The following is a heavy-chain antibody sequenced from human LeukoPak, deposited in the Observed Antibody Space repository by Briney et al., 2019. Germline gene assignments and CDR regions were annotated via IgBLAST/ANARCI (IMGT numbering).Heavy chain of an antibody. CDR3: ARDRAAYDSSGYYPRDYYYMDV. V-gene: IGHV3-48*03. Sequence: PGGSLRLSCAASGFTFRSYEMNWVRQAPGKGLEWVSYISSSGSTIYYADSVKGRFTISRDNAKNPLYLQMNSLRAEDTAVYYCARDRAAYDSSGYYPRDYYYMDVWGKGTTVTVSS. J-gene: IGHJ6*03. CDR1: GFTFRSYE. CDR2: ISSSGSTI. D-gene: IGHD3-22*01.